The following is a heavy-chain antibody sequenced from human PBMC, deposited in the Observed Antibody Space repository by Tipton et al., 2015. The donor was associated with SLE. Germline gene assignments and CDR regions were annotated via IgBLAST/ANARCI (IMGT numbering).Heavy chain of an antibody. CDR3: ARASRVVVAQYYFDY. J-gene: IGHJ4*02. V-gene: IGHV4-59*01. CDR2: IYYSGST. CDR1: GGSISSYY. D-gene: IGHD2-15*01. Sequence: TLSLTCTVSGGSISSYYWSWIRQPPGKGLEWIGYIYYSGSTNYNPSLKSRVTISVDTSKNQFSLKLSSVTAADTAVYYCARASRVVVAQYYFDYWGQGTPVTVSS.